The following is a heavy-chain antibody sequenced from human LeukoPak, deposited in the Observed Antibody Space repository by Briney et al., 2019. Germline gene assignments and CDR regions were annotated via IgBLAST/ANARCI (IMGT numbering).Heavy chain of an antibody. D-gene: IGHD3-16*01. CDR2: MSSSSSYI. V-gene: IGHV3-21*01. Sequence: GGSLRLSCAASGFNFSLYSMNWVRQAPGKGLEWVSSMSSSSSYINYADSVKGRLTISRDNAKNSLYLQMNSLRAEDKAVYYCARVGGYTXGIXXWGQXTLXT. J-gene: IGHJ4*02. CDR3: ARVGGYTXGIXX. CDR1: GFNFSLYS.